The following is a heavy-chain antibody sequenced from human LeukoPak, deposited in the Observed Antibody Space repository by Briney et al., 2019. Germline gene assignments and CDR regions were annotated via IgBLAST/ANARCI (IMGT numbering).Heavy chain of an antibody. D-gene: IGHD3-16*01. V-gene: IGHV3-30*04. CDR2: ISYDGSNK. CDR3: ARELGDY. Sequence: GGSLRLSCAASGFTFSSYAMNWVRQAPGKGLEWVAVISYDGSNKYYADSVKGRFTISRDNSKNTLYLQMNSLRAEDTAVYYCARELGDYWGQGTLVTVSS. CDR1: GFTFSSYA. J-gene: IGHJ4*02.